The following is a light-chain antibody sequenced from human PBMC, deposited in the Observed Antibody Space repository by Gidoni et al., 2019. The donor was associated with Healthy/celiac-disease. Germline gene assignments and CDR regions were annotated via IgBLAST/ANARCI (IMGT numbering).Light chain of an antibody. CDR2: KDS. Sequence: SYELTQPPSVSVSPGQTARITCSGDALPKQDAYLYQQKTGQAPVLVIYKDSERPAGIPERFSGSSSGTTVTLTISGVQAEDEADYYCQSADSSGTPYWVFGGGTKLTVL. V-gene: IGLV3-25*03. J-gene: IGLJ3*02. CDR1: ALPKQD. CDR3: QSADSSGTPYWV.